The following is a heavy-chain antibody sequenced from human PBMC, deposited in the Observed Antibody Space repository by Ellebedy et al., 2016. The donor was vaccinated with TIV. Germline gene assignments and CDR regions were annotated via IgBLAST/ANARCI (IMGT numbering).Heavy chain of an antibody. CDR2: VHYSGGT. Sequence: MPSETLSLTCTVSGASISSSGYFCAWIRQPPGEGLEWIGSVHYSGGTYYNPSLKIRLTISADMSKNHFSLSLSSVTAADTAIYYCARGEDILYFDSWGKGTLVTVSS. V-gene: IGHV4-39*07. J-gene: IGHJ4*02. CDR3: ARGEDILYFDS. D-gene: IGHD3-9*01. CDR1: GASISSSGYF.